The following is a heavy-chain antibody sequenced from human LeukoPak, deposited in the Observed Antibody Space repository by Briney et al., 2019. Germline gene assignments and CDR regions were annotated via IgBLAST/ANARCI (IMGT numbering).Heavy chain of an antibody. V-gene: IGHV1-2*02. Sequence: GASVKVSCKASGYTFTGYYMHWVRQAPGQGLEWMGWINPNSGGTNYAQKFQGRVTMTRDTSISTAYMELSRLRSDDTAVYYCARGAAEYYGGDYGMDVWGQGTTVTVSS. D-gene: IGHD4-23*01. CDR3: ARGAAEYYGGDYGMDV. CDR1: GYTFTGYY. J-gene: IGHJ6*02. CDR2: INPNSGGT.